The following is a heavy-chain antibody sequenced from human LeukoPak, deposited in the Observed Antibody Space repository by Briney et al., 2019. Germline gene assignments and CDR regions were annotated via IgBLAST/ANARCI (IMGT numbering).Heavy chain of an antibody. V-gene: IGHV3-15*01. J-gene: IGHJ4*02. CDR3: TTRIPVAAPWDY. CDR1: GFTFSNAW. D-gene: IGHD6-19*01. Sequence: PGGSLRLSCAASGFTFSNAWMSWVRQAPGKGLEWVGRIKSKTDGGTTDYAAPVKGRFTISGDDSKNTLYLQMNSLKTEDTAVYYCTTRIPVAAPWDYWGQGTLVTVSS. CDR2: IKSKTDGGTT.